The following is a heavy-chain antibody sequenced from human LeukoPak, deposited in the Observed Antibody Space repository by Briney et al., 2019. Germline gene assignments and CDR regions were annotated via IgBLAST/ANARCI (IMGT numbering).Heavy chain of an antibody. Sequence: GGSLRLSCAASGFTFSSYGMHWVRQAPGKGLEWVAVISSDGSNKYYADSVKGRFTISRDNSKNTLYLQMNSLRAEDTAVYYCAKGTGGDYVPWVDYWGQGTLVTVSS. CDR1: GFTFSSYG. D-gene: IGHD4-17*01. CDR2: ISSDGSNK. V-gene: IGHV3-30*18. CDR3: AKGTGGDYVPWVDY. J-gene: IGHJ4*02.